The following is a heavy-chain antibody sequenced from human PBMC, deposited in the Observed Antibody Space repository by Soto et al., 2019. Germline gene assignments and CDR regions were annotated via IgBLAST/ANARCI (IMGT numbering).Heavy chain of an antibody. CDR1: GGSFSSRT. Sequence: SVKVSCKASGGSFSSRTFVWVRQAPGQGLEWMGRIIPILGITNYAQKFQGRVTITADKSTSTAYMELRSLRSDDTAIYYCATRIAVAGRSDIGYFDPW. V-gene: IGHV1-69*02. CDR2: IIPILGIT. D-gene: IGHD6-19*01. CDR3: ATRIAVAGRSDIGYFDP. J-gene: IGHJ5*02.